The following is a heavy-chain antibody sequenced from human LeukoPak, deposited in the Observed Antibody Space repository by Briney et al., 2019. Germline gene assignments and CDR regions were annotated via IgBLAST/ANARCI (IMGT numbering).Heavy chain of an antibody. CDR1: GYTLTELS. CDR2: FDPEDGET. D-gene: IGHD6-13*01. J-gene: IGHJ4*02. Sequence: ASVKISCKVSGYTLTELSMHWVRQAPGKGLEWMGGFDPEDGETIYAQKFQGRVTMTEDTSTDTAYMELSSLRSEDTAVYYCATDLYSSSWYGRGNDEYWGQGTLVTVSS. V-gene: IGHV1-24*01. CDR3: ATDLYSSSWYGRGNDEY.